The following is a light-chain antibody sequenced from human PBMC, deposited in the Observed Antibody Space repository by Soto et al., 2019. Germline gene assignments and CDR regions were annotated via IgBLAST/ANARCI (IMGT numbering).Light chain of an antibody. J-gene: IGKJ4*01. V-gene: IGKV3-20*01. Sequence: EIVLTQSPGTLSLSPGERATLSCRASQSVSSSYLAWYQQKPGQAPRLLIYGASSRATGIPDRFSGSGSGTDFTLTISRLEPEDVAVYYCQQYGSSRALTFGGGTKVDIK. CDR3: QQYGSSRALT. CDR2: GAS. CDR1: QSVSSSY.